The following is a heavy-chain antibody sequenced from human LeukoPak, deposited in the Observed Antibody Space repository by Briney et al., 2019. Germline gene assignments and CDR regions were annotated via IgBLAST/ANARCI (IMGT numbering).Heavy chain of an antibody. CDR1: GLSISGSSYY. CDR2: IYYSGST. Sequence: SETLSLTCTVSGLSISGSSYYWDWIRQPPGKGLEWIGNIYYSGSTFYTPSLKSRVTISVDTSKNQFSLKLTSVTAADTAVYYCATLTGYYPDYWGQGILVTVSS. D-gene: IGHD3-9*01. V-gene: IGHV4-39*01. CDR3: ATLTGYYPDY. J-gene: IGHJ4*02.